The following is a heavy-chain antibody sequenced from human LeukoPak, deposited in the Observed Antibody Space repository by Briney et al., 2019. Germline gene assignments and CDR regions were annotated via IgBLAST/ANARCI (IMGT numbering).Heavy chain of an antibody. CDR3: WRVRGGSYPRLLDY. J-gene: IGHJ4*02. CDR2: ISGSGGST. D-gene: IGHD1-26*01. V-gene: IGHV3-23*01. CDR1: GFTFSSYG. Sequence: GSLRLSCAASGFTFSSYGMSWVRQAPGKGLEWVSAISGSGGSTYYADSVKGRFTISRDNSNNTLYLQMNSLRAEDMAVYYCWRVRGGSYPRLLDYWGQGTLVTVFS.